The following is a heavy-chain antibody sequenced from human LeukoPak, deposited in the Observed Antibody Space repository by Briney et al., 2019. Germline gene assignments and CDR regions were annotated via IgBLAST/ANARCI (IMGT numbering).Heavy chain of an antibody. CDR2: INPNSGGT. Sequence: ASVKVSCKASGYTFTGYYMHWVRQAPGQGLEWMGWINPNSGGTNYAQKFQGRVTITADESTSTAYMELSSLRSEDTAVYYCARGYDYGGNYIIYWGQGTLVTVSS. D-gene: IGHD4-23*01. J-gene: IGHJ4*02. V-gene: IGHV1-2*02. CDR1: GYTFTGYY. CDR3: ARGYDYGGNYIIY.